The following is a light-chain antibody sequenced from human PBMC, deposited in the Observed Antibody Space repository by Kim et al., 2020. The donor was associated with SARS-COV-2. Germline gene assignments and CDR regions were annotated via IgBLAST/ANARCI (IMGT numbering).Light chain of an antibody. CDR2: DVS. CDR1: SRDVGSYNS. CDR3: SSYTSRSHV. V-gene: IGLV2-14*04. Sequence: GQSITSSVARTSRDVGSYNSVYWYQQHPGKAPRLMSNDVSKRPSGVSNRVSGPKTGNTASLTISGLQTEEETDYYCSSYTSRSHVFGAGTNVTVL. J-gene: IGLJ1*01.